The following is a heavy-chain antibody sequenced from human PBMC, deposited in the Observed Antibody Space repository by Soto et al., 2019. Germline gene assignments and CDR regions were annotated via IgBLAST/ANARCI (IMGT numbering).Heavy chain of an antibody. CDR3: AKDPYRSSSGFDY. D-gene: IGHD6-6*01. V-gene: IGHV3-9*01. Sequence: EVQLVESGGGLVQPGRSLRLSCAASGFTFDDYAMHWVRQAPGKGLEWVSGISWNSGSIGYADSVKGRFTISRDNAQNSLYLQMNSLRAEDTALYYCAKDPYRSSSGFDYWGQGTLVTVSS. CDR1: GFTFDDYA. CDR2: ISWNSGSI. J-gene: IGHJ4*02.